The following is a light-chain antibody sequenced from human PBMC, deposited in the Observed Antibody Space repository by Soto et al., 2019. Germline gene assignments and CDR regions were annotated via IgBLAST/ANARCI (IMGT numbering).Light chain of an antibody. CDR1: SSDVGAYNY. J-gene: IGLJ2*01. V-gene: IGLV2-8*01. CDR3: SAYVGNNNLV. Sequence: QSALTQPPSASGSPGQSVTISCTGTSSDVGAYNYVSWYQQLPGKAPKLMIYEVNKRPSGVPDRFSGSKSGNTASLTVSGLQAEDEDDYFCSAYVGNNNLVFGGGTKVTVL. CDR2: EVN.